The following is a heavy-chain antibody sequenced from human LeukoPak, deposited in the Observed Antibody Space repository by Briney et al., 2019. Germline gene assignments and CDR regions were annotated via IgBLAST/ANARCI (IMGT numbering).Heavy chain of an antibody. D-gene: IGHD1-26*01. CDR1: DGSISTYY. J-gene: IGHJ5*02. V-gene: IGHV4-4*07. CDR2: IYTTGST. CDR3: ARGGLPRENWFDP. Sequence: SSETLSLTCTVPDGSISTYYWSWIRQPAGKGLEWIGRIYTTGSTNYNPSLKSRVTMSVDTSKNQFSLKLSSVTAADTAVYYCARGGLPRENWFDPWGQGTLVTVSS.